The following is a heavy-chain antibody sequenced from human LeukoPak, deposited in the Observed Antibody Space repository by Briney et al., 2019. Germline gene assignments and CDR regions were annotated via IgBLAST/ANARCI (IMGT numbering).Heavy chain of an antibody. Sequence: PGRSLRLSCAASGYTFTGYYMHWVRQAPGQGLEWMGWINPNSGGTNYAQKFQGRVTMTRDTSISTAYMELSRLRSDDTAVYYCARETAIMYYMDVWGKGTTVTVSS. J-gene: IGHJ6*03. CDR3: ARETAIMYYMDV. V-gene: IGHV1-2*02. CDR2: INPNSGGT. CDR1: GYTFTGYY.